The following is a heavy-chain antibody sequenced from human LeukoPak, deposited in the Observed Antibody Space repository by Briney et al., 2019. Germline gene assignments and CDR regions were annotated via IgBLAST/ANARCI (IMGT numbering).Heavy chain of an antibody. D-gene: IGHD3-22*01. CDR2: ISGSGGST. CDR1: GFTFSSYA. Sequence: GGSLRLSCAASGFTFSSYAMSWVRQAPGKGLEWVSAISGSGGSTYYADSVKGRFTISRDNSRNTLYLQMNSLRAEDTAVYYCAKDRGNYYDSSGYSFWGQGTLVTVSS. V-gene: IGHV3-23*01. J-gene: IGHJ4*02. CDR3: AKDRGNYYDSSGYSF.